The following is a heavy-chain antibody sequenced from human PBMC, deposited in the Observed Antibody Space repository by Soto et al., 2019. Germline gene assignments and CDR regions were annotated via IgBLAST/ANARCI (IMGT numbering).Heavy chain of an antibody. J-gene: IGHJ6*03. D-gene: IGHD2-15*01. CDR3: ARDTREYSKAYYYYYMDV. CDR1: GGSISSGGYY. CDR2: IYYSGST. Sequence: QVQLQESGPGLVKPSQTLSLTCTVSGGSISSGGYYWSWIRQHPGKGLEWIGYIYYSGSTYYNPSLKSRVTISVDTSKNQFSLKLSSVTAADTAVYYCARDTREYSKAYYYYYMDVWGKGTTVTVSS. V-gene: IGHV4-31*03.